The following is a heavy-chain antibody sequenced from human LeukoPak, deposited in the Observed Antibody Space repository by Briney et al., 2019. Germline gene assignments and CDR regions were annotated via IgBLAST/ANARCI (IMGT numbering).Heavy chain of an antibody. CDR1: GYTFTSYY. D-gene: IGHD1-26*01. CDR3: ARDSGSYQPNDAFDI. J-gene: IGHJ3*02. V-gene: IGHV1-46*01. Sequence: ASVKVSCKASGYTFTSYYMHWVRQAPGQGLEWMGIINPSGGSTSYAQKFQGRVTITADESTSTAYMELSSLRSEDTAVYYCARDSGSYQPNDAFDIWGQGTMVTVSS. CDR2: INPSGGST.